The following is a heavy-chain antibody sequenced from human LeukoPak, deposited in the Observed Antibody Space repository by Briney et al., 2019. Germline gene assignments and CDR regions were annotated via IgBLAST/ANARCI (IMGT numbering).Heavy chain of an antibody. CDR3: ARGASGYYDY. Sequence: GGSLRLSCAASKFPFSSYALSWVRQAPGKGLEWVSVIYSGGSTYYADSVKGRFTISRDNSKNTLYLQMNSLRAEDTAVYYCARGASGYYDYWGQGTLVTVSS. V-gene: IGHV3-53*01. CDR2: IYSGGST. J-gene: IGHJ4*02. CDR1: KFPFSSYA. D-gene: IGHD3-22*01.